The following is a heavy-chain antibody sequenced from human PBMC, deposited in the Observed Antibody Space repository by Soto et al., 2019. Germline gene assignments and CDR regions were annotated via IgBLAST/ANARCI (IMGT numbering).Heavy chain of an antibody. CDR3: ARIPFP. V-gene: IGHV4-59*12. J-gene: IGHJ5*02. Sequence: SETLSQNCPVARDSITRCYWSWIRQPPGKGLEWIGYIYYSGSTNYNPSLKSRVTISVDRSKNQFSLKLSSVTAADTAVYYCARIPFPWGQGNLVTVSS. CDR2: IYYSGST. CDR1: RDSITRCY. D-gene: IGHD2-21*01.